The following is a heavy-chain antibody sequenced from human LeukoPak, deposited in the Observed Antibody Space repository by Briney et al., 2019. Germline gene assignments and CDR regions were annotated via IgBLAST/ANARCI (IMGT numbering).Heavy chain of an antibody. CDR2: IGTAGDT. J-gene: IGHJ6*02. V-gene: IGHV3-13*01. D-gene: IGHD2-15*01. Sequence: PGGSLRLSCAASGFTFSSYDMHWVRHATGEGLEWVSAIGTAGDTYYPGSVKGRFTISRENAKNSLYLQMNSLRAGDTAVYYCARWVAAEGMDVWGQGTTVTVSS. CDR3: ARWVAAEGMDV. CDR1: GFTFSSYD.